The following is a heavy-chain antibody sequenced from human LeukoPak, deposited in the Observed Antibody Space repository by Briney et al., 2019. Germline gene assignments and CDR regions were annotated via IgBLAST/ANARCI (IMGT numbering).Heavy chain of an antibody. CDR2: TDQDGSEK. Sequence: GGSLRLSCAASGSTFSRSWMAWVRQTPGKGLEWVATTDQDGSEKYYVDSVKGRFTISRDNARNSLYLQMNSLRAEDTAVYYCARHYNRGWHSWGQGTLVTVSS. V-gene: IGHV3-7*05. CDR1: GSTFSRSW. CDR3: ARHYNRGWHS. D-gene: IGHD3-10*01. J-gene: IGHJ4*02.